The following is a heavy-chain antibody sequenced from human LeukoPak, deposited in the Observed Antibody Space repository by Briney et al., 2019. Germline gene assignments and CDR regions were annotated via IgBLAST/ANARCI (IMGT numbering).Heavy chain of an antibody. CDR3: ARHASGVGTFDI. V-gene: IGHV1-46*01. Sequence: ASVKVSCKASGYTFTSYYMHWVRQAPGQGLEWMGIINPSGGSTSYAQKFQGRVTMTRDTSKNQFSLKLSSVTAADTAVYYCARHASGVGTFDIWGQGTMVTVSS. D-gene: IGHD3-10*01. CDR2: INPSGGST. CDR1: GYTFTSYY. J-gene: IGHJ3*02.